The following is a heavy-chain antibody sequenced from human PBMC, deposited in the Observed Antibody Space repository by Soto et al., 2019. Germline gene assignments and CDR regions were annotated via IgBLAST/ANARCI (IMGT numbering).Heavy chain of an antibody. Sequence: ASVKVSCKASGYTFTSYGISWVRQAPGQGLEWMGWISAYNGNTNYAQKLQGRVTMTTDTSTSTAYMELRSLRSDDTAVYYCARDPCEGIVVVPAAMWFDPWVQGTMVSV. V-gene: IGHV1-18*01. CDR1: GYTFTSYG. J-gene: IGHJ5*02. CDR3: ARDPCEGIVVVPAAMWFDP. D-gene: IGHD2-2*01. CDR2: ISAYNGNT.